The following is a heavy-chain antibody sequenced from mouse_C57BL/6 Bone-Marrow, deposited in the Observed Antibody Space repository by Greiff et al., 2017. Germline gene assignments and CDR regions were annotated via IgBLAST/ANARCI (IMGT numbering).Heavy chain of an antibody. D-gene: IGHD2-5*01. Sequence: EVQLVESGAELVRPGASVKLSCTASGFNIKDDYMHWVKQRPEQGLEWIGWIDPENGDTEYASKFQGKATITADTSSNTAYLQLSSLTSEDTAVYYCTTYSNPYYAMDYWGQGTSVTVPS. J-gene: IGHJ4*01. V-gene: IGHV14-4*01. CDR1: GFNIKDDY. CDR3: TTYSNPYYAMDY. CDR2: IDPENGDT.